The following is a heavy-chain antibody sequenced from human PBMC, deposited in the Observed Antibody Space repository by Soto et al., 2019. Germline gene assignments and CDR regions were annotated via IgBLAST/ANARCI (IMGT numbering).Heavy chain of an antibody. CDR2: IYYSGST. Sequence: PSETLSITCTVSGCSISSYYWSWIRQPPGKGLEWIGYIYYSGSTNYNPSLKSRVTISVDTSKNQFSLKLSSVTAADTAVYYCARTNWNCVERRIWFDPWGQGTLVTVSS. J-gene: IGHJ5*02. CDR1: GCSISSYY. CDR3: ARTNWNCVERRIWFDP. V-gene: IGHV4-59*01. D-gene: IGHD1-7*01.